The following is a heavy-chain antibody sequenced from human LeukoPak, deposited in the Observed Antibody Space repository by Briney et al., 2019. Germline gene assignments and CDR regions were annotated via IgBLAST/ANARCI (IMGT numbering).Heavy chain of an antibody. Sequence: PSETLSLTCTVSGGSISSYYWSWIRQPAGKGLEWIGRIYTSGSTNYNPSLKSRVTISVDTSKNQFSLKLSSVTAADTAVYYCARAGDYGSGSYYYYWGQGTLVTVSS. CDR1: GGSISSYY. CDR3: ARAGDYGSGSYYYY. J-gene: IGHJ4*02. V-gene: IGHV4-4*07. D-gene: IGHD3-10*01. CDR2: IYTSGST.